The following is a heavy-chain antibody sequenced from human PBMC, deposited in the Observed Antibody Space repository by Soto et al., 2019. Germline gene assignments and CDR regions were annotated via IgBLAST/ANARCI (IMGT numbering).Heavy chain of an antibody. Sequence: AGTLSLTCAVSGYSISSGYYWGWIRQPPGKGLEWIGSIYHSGSTYYNPSLKSRVTISVDTSKNQFSLKLSSVTAADTAVYYCARDSPYYYDSSGYYPFDYWGQGPLVTVSS. CDR2: IYHSGST. J-gene: IGHJ4*02. V-gene: IGHV4-38-2*02. CDR1: GYSISSGYY. CDR3: ARDSPYYYDSSGYYPFDY. D-gene: IGHD3-22*01.